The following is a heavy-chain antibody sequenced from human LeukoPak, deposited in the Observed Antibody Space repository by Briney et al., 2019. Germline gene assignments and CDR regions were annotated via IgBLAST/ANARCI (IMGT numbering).Heavy chain of an antibody. D-gene: IGHD3-10*02. CDR2: IKQDGSAK. CDR3: ATTMFVELLPYYYYMVV. Sequence: PGGSLRLSCAASGFTVSSYWMSWVRQAPGKGLEWVSNIKQDGSAKYYAASVKGRFTISRENTKTSLYLQLTSLRAEATAGYYCATTMFVELLPYYYYMVVWGEGTTVTISS. J-gene: IGHJ6*03. V-gene: IGHV3-7*01. CDR1: GFTVSSYW.